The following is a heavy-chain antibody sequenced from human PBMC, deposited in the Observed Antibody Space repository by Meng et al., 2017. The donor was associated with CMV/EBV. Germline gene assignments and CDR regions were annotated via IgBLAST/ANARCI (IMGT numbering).Heavy chain of an antibody. V-gene: IGHV1-2*02. D-gene: IGHD3-3*01. CDR2: INPNSGGT. Sequence: ASVKVSCKASGYTFTGYYMHWVRQAPGQGLEWMGWINPNSGGTNYAQKFQGRVTMTRNTSISTAYMELSSLRSEDTAVYYCARVAGYNDFWSGYYRPSDAFDIWGQGTMVTVSS. CDR3: ARVAGYNDFWSGYYRPSDAFDI. J-gene: IGHJ3*02. CDR1: GYTFTGYY.